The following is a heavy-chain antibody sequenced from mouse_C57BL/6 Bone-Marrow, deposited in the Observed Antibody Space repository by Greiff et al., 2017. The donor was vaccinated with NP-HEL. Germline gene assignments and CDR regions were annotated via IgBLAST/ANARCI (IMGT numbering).Heavy chain of an antibody. CDR1: GSTLPSSG. Sequence: VQLKQSGTVLARPGAQGKLSCKTPGSTLPSSGFHWLNQGPGRGLEWIGAIYPGNSDTSYNQKFKGKAKLTAVTSASTAYMELSSLTNEDSAVYYCTYGNYYYAMDYWGQGTSVTVSS. D-gene: IGHD2-1*01. J-gene: IGHJ4*01. CDR3: TYGNYYYAMDY. CDR2: IYPGNSDT. V-gene: IGHV1-5*01.